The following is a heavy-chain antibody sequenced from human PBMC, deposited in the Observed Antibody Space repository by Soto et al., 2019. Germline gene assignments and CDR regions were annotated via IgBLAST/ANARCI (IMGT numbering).Heavy chain of an antibody. J-gene: IGHJ4*02. V-gene: IGHV1-18*01. CDR2: TSGYNGHT. D-gene: IGHD1-26*01. Sequence: QVQLVQSGAEVKKPGASVKVSCKASGYTFTSYGISWGRQAPGQGLEWMGWTSGYNGHTKSAQKLQGRVTMTTVTSTSTAYKELRSLRSDDTAVYYCARDLGGQIVDYWGQGTLVTVSS. CDR3: ARDLGGQIVDY. CDR1: GYTFTSYG.